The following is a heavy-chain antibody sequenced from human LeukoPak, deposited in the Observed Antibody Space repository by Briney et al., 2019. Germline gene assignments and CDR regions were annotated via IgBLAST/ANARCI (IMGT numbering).Heavy chain of an antibody. D-gene: IGHD6-19*01. CDR2: IYYSGST. V-gene: IGHV4-59*08. CDR1: GGSISSYY. Sequence: SETLSLTCTVSGGSISSYYWSWIRQPPGKGLGWIGYIYYSGSTNYNPSLKSRVTISVDTSKNQFSLKLSSVTAADTAVYYCARHSIVGQWLVPFDYWGQGTLVTVSS. J-gene: IGHJ4*02. CDR3: ARHSIVGQWLVPFDY.